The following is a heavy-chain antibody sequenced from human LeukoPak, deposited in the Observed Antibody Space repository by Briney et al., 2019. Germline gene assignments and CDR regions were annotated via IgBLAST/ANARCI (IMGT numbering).Heavy chain of an antibody. V-gene: IGHV1-3*01. D-gene: IGHD2-15*01. CDR2: INAGNGNT. Sequence: ASVKVSCKASGYTFTSYAMHWVRQAPGQRLEWMGWINAGNGNTKYSQEFQGRVTITRDTSASTAYMELSSLRSEDTAVYYCAREVNGGSLGDYWGQGTLVTVSS. J-gene: IGHJ4*02. CDR1: GYTFTSYA. CDR3: AREVNGGSLGDY.